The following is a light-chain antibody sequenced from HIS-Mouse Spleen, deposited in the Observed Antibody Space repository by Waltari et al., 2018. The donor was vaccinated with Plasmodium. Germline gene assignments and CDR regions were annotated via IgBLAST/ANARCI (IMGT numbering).Light chain of an antibody. Sequence: MTQSPSSLSASVGDRVTITCRASQSISSYLNWYQQKPGKAPKLLIYAASSLQSGVPSRFSGSGSGTDFTLTISSLQPEDFATYYCQQSYSTPQLTFGGGTKVEIK. V-gene: IGKV1-39*01. CDR3: QQSYSTPQLT. J-gene: IGKJ4*01. CDR1: QSISSY. CDR2: AAS.